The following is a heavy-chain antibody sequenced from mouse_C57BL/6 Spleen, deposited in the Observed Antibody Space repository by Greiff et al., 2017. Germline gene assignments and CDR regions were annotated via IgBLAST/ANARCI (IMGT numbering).Heavy chain of an antibody. D-gene: IGHD1-2*01. CDR3: TRPVTTAPWFAY. Sequence: QVQLVESGAELVRPGASVTLSCKASGYTFTDYEMHWVKQTPVHGLEWIGAIDPETGGTAYNQKFKGKAILTADKSSSTAYMELRSLTSEDSAVYYCTRPVTTAPWFAYWGQGTLVTVSA. J-gene: IGHJ3*01. CDR1: GYTFTDYE. CDR2: IDPETGGT. V-gene: IGHV1-15*01.